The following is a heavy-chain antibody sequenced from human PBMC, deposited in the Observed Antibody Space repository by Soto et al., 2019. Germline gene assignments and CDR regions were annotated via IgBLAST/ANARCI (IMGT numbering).Heavy chain of an antibody. J-gene: IGHJ4*02. CDR1: GFTFSSYG. CDR2: IWYDGSNK. Sequence: QVQLVESGGGVVQPGRSLRLSCAASGFTFSSYGMHWVRQAPGKGLEWVAVIWYDGSNKYYADSVKGRFTISRDNSKNTLYLPMNSLRAEDTAVYYCARSTQQGNYVDYWGQGTLVTVSS. V-gene: IGHV3-33*01. D-gene: IGHD1-1*01. CDR3: ARSTQQGNYVDY.